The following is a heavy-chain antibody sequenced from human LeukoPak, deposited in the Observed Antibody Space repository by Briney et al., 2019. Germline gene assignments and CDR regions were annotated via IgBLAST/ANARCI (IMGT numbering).Heavy chain of an antibody. CDR3: ARDSSSGWYGGFDY. CDR2: IYYSGST. Sequence: SETLSLTCTVSGGSISSYYWSWIRQPPGKGLEWIGYIYYSGSTNYNPSLKSRVTISVDTSKNQFSLKLSSVTAADTAVYYCARDSSSGWYGGFDYWGQGTLVTVSS. J-gene: IGHJ4*02. V-gene: IGHV4-59*01. CDR1: GGSISSYY. D-gene: IGHD6-19*01.